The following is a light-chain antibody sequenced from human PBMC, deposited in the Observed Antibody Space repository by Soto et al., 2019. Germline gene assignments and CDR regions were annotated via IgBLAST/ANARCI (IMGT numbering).Light chain of an antibody. CDR3: QQYCSSSYT. J-gene: IGKJ2*01. Sequence: EIVLTQSPGTLSLSPGERATLSCRASQSVSSTYLAWYQQNPGQAPRPLIYGARSRATGTLDRFSGSGCGTDFTLTISRLEPEDFAVYFCQQYCSSSYTFGQGTKLEIK. CDR1: QSVSSTY. CDR2: GAR. V-gene: IGKV3-20*01.